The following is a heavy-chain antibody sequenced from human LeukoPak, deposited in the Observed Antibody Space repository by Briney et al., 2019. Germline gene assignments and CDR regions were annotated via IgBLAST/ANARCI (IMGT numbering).Heavy chain of an antibody. D-gene: IGHD6-13*01. V-gene: IGHV3-9*01. CDR3: AKGVAAAGRGVEYFQH. Sequence: PGRSLRLSCAASGVTFDDYAMHWVRQAPGKGLEWVSGISWNSGSIGYADSVKGRFTISRDNAKNSLYLQMNSLRAEDTDLYYCAKGVAAAGRGVEYFQHWAQGTLVTVSS. J-gene: IGHJ1*01. CDR2: ISWNSGSI. CDR1: GVTFDDYA.